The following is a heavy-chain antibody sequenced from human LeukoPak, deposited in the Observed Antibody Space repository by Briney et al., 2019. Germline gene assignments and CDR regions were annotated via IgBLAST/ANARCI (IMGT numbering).Heavy chain of an antibody. D-gene: IGHD2-21*02. J-gene: IGHJ4*02. V-gene: IGHV3-74*01. Sequence: GGSLRLSCTGSGFTFSDYWMHWVRHAPGKGLVWVSRIKTDGSTTTYADSVKGRFTISRDNAKNTVYLQMDSLRADDTAVYYCARDRRDVTAGFWGQGTLVSVSS. CDR3: ARDRRDVTAGF. CDR2: IKTDGSTT. CDR1: GFTFSDYW.